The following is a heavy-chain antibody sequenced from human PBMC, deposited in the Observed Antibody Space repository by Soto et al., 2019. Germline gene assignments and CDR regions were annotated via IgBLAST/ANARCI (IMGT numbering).Heavy chain of an antibody. J-gene: IGHJ6*02. D-gene: IGHD2-21*02. V-gene: IGHV2-70*01. CDR1: GFSLSTSGMC. CDR3: ARIPYCGGDCIPGYCYYGMDV. Sequence: SGPTLVNPTPTLTLTCTFSGFSLSTSGMCVSWIRQPPGKALEWLALIDWDDDKYYSTSLKTRLTISKDTSKNQVVLTMTNMDPVDTATYYCARIPYCGGDCIPGYCYYGMDVWGQGTTVTVAS. CDR2: IDWDDDK.